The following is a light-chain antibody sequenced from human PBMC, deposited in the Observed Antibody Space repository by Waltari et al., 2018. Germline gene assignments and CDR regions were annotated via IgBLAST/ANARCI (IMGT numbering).Light chain of an antibody. V-gene: IGKV2-29*02. CDR2: AVS. Sequence: DIVMTQTPLSLPVTPGEPASIYCRSSQSLLHSNGKTSLYWYLQKPGQPPRLLIYAVSNRFSGVPDRFSGSGSGTDFTLKISRVEAEDVGIYYCMQAIQTPLTFGGGTKVEIK. CDR3: MQAIQTPLT. CDR1: QSLLHSNGKTS. J-gene: IGKJ4*01.